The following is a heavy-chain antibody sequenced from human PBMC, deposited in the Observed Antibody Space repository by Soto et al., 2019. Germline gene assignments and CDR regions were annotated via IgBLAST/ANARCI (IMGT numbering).Heavy chain of an antibody. CDR1: GFTFNSYA. CDR2: ISGSGGST. J-gene: IGHJ4*02. D-gene: IGHD3-10*01. CDR3: AKDLRGCYGSGIVPDY. Sequence: GGALRLSCAASGFTFNSYAMSWVRQAPGKGLEWVSAISGSGGSTYYADSVKGRFTISRDNSKNTLYLQMNSLRAEDTAVYYCAKDLRGCYGSGIVPDYWGQGTLVTVSS. V-gene: IGHV3-23*01.